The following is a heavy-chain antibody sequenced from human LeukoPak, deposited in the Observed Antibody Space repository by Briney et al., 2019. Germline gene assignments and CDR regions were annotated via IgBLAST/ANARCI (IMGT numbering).Heavy chain of an antibody. CDR2: INPNSGGT. V-gene: IGHV1-2*02. Sequence: ASVKVSCKASGYTFTSYAMNWVRQAPGQGLEWMGWINPNSGGTNYAQKFQGRVTMTRDTSISTAYMELSRLRSEDTAVYYCARDLSGSGSYCDYWGQGTLVTVSS. J-gene: IGHJ4*02. D-gene: IGHD3-10*01. CDR1: GYTFTSYA. CDR3: ARDLSGSGSYCDY.